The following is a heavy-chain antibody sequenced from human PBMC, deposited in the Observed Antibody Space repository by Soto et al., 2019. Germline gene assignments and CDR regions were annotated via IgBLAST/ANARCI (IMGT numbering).Heavy chain of an antibody. D-gene: IGHD6-19*01. CDR1: GFIFRDYA. CDR2: ISGSGDSA. V-gene: IGHV3-23*01. J-gene: IGHJ4*02. Sequence: VQLLESGGGLVQPGGSLRLSCAASGFIFRDYAMNWVRQAPGKGLEWVSDISGSGDSARYADSVKGRFTISRDNSSDTLYLHMNSLRVDDKAVCYCGKARRGSGWSVCDFWGQGDLVTVSS. CDR3: GKARRGSGWSVCDF.